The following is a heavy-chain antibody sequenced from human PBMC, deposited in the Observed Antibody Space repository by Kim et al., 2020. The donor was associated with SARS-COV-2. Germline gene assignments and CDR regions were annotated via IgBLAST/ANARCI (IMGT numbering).Heavy chain of an antibody. V-gene: IGHV1-69*13. CDR1: GGTFSSYA. J-gene: IGHJ6*02. D-gene: IGHD3-10*01. Sequence: SVKVSCKASGGTFSSYAISWVRQAPGQGLEWMGGIIPIFGTANYAQKFQGRVTITADESTSTAYMELSSLRSEDTAVYYCARGGGGSGSYEGDYYYGMDVWGQGTTVTVSS. CDR2: IIPIFGTA. CDR3: ARGGGGSGSYEGDYYYGMDV.